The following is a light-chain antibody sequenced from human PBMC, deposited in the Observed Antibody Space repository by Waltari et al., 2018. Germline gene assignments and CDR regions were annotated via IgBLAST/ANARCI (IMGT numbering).Light chain of an antibody. V-gene: IGKV3-15*01. Sequence: EIVMTQSPATLSVSPGERATLSCRASQSVGSKLAWYQQKPGQAPRLLIYGASTRATGIPARFSGSGSGTEFTLTISSLPSEDFAVYYCHQYNNWPRTFGQGTKVEIK. CDR1: QSVGSK. CDR3: HQYNNWPRT. CDR2: GAS. J-gene: IGKJ1*01.